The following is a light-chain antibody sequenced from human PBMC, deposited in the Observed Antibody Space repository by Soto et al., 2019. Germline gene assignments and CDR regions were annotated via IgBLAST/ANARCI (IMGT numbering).Light chain of an antibody. CDR2: AAS. V-gene: IGKV3-20*01. Sequence: EIVMTQSPATLSVSPGERATLSCRASQSVSSAVLAWYQQKPGQAPRLLIYAASNRATGIPDRFSGSGSGTDFTLTISRLEPEDFAVYYCQQYGSSPPLTFGGGTKVEIK. J-gene: IGKJ4*01. CDR1: QSVSSAV. CDR3: QQYGSSPPLT.